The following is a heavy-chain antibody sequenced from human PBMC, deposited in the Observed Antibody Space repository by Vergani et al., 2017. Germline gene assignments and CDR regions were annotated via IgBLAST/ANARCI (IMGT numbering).Heavy chain of an antibody. CDR1: GGSISSGSYY. CDR3: ARAYCGGDCYSTGPRNWYFDL. CDR2: IYTSGST. Sequence: QVQLQESGPGLVKPSQTLSLTCTVSGGSISSGSYYWSWIRQPAGKGLEWIGRIYTSGSTNYNPSLKSRVTISVDTSKNQFSLKLSSVTAADTAVYYCARAYCGGDCYSTGPRNWYFDLWGRGTLVTVSS. D-gene: IGHD2-21*02. J-gene: IGHJ2*01. V-gene: IGHV4-61*02.